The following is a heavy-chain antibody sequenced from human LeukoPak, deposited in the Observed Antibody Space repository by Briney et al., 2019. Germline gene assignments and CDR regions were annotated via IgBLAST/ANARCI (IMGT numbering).Heavy chain of an antibody. CDR2: MNPNSGNV. CDR1: GYTFTHYD. D-gene: IGHD3-9*01. V-gene: IGHV1-8*01. J-gene: IGHJ5*02. Sequence: ASVKVSCKASGYTFTHYDINWVRQATGQGLEWMGWMNPNSGNVGYAQKFQGRVTVTRDTSISTAYMELSSLTSEDTAVYYCAKTDYDILTGYSPNWLDPWGQGTLVIVSS. CDR3: AKTDYDILTGYSPNWLDP.